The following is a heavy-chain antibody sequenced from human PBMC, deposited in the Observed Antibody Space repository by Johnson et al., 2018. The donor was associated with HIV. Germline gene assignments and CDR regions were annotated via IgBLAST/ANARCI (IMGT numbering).Heavy chain of an antibody. J-gene: IGHJ3*02. CDR1: GFIVGTKY. Sequence: VQLVESGGGVVQPGRSLRLACVASGFIVGTKYMSWVRQAPGKGLEWVSVIYSGGDTYYPGSVKGRFTISRENAKNSLYLQMNSLRAGDTAVYYCARSPEGDAFDIWGQGTMVTFSS. CDR3: ARSPEGDAFDI. V-gene: IGHV3-66*01. CDR2: IYSGGDT.